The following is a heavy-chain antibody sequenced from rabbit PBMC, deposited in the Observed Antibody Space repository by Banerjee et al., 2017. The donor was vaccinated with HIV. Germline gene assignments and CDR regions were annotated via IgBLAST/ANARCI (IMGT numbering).Heavy chain of an antibody. V-gene: IGHV1S40*01. Sequence: QSLEESGGDLVKPGASLTLTCTASGFSLSSSYYMCWVRQAPGKGLEWIACIYTGSGHTYYASWAKGRFTISKTSSTTVTLQMTSLTAADTATYFCARGGYDENYFNLWGQGTLVTV. CDR1: GFSLSSSYY. D-gene: IGHD2-1*01. J-gene: IGHJ4*01. CDR2: IYTGSGHT. CDR3: ARGGYDENYFNL.